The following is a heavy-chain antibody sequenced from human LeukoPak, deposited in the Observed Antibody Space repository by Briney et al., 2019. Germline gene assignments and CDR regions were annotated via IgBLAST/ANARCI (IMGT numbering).Heavy chain of an antibody. V-gene: IGHV4-39*02. CDR3: ARDIGGQDY. D-gene: IGHD2-15*01. J-gene: IGHJ4*02. Sequence: SETLSLTCTVSGGSINSYYWSWIRQPPGKGLEWIGSIYYSGSTYYNPSLKSRVTISVDTSKNQFSLKLSSVTAADTAVYYCARDIGGQDYWGQGTLVTVSS. CDR1: GGSINSYY. CDR2: IYYSGST.